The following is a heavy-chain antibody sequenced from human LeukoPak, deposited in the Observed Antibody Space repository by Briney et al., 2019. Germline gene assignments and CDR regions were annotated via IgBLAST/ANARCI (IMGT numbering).Heavy chain of an antibody. CDR1: GYTFTGYY. CDR3: ARAHVVVPAAILSGFDP. V-gene: IGHV1-2*02. Sequence: EASVKVSCKASGYTFTGYYMHWVRQAPGQGLEWMGWINPNSGGTNYAQKFQGRVTMTRDTSISTAYMELSRLRSDDTAVYYCARAHVVVPAAILSGFDPWGQGTLVTVSS. J-gene: IGHJ5*02. D-gene: IGHD2-2*01. CDR2: INPNSGGT.